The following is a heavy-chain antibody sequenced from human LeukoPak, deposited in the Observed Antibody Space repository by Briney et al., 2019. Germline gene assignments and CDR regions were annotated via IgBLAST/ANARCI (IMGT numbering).Heavy chain of an antibody. J-gene: IGHJ4*02. CDR3: ARLRGYNSGDY. CDR1: GGSISSGSYY. V-gene: IGHV4-39*01. Sequence: TTSQTLSLTCTVSGGSISSGSYYWSWIRQPAGKGLEWIGSIYYSGSTYYNPSLKSRVTMPVDTSKNQFSLKLSSVTAADTAVYYCARLRGYNSGDYWGQGTLVTVSS. D-gene: IGHD5-18*01. CDR2: IYYSGST.